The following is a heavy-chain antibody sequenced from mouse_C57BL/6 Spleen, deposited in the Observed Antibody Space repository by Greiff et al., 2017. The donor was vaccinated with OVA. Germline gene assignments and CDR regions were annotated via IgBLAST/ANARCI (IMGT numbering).Heavy chain of an antibody. CDR2: INPSNGGT. V-gene: IGHV1-53*01. J-gene: IGHJ2*01. Sequence: QVQLQQPGTELVKPGASVKLSCKASGYTFTSYWMHWVKQRPGPGLEWIGNINPSNGGTNYNEKFKSKATLTVDKSSSTDYMQRSSLTSEDAAVDEGARSGGLRRYYWDYGGKGTTLTVSS. D-gene: IGHD2-4*01. CDR3: ARSGGLRRYYWDY. CDR1: GYTFTSYW.